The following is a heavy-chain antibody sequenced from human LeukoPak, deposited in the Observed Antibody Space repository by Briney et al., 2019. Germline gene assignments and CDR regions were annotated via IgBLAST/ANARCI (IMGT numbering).Heavy chain of an antibody. V-gene: IGHV4-39*01. D-gene: IGHD3-16*02. CDR3: ARRGGMITFGGVIVPYYFDY. CDR2: IYYSGST. J-gene: IGHJ4*01. CDR1: GGFISSSSYY. Sequence: PSETLSLTCAVSGGFISSSSYYWGWIREPPGKGLEWIGSIYYSGSTYYNPSLKGRVTISVDTSKNQFSRKLSSVTAADTVVYYCARRGGMITFGGVIVPYYFDYWGQGTLVTVSS.